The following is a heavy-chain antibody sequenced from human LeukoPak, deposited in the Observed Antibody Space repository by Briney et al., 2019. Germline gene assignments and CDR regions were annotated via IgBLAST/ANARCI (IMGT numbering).Heavy chain of an antibody. Sequence: GGSLRLSCAASGFTFSSYAMSWVRQAPGKGLERVSAISGSGGSTYYADSVKGRFTTSRDNSKNTMYLQMNSLRAEDTAVYYCAKVPYDSSGYSTYYCYYWGQGTLFTVSS. CDR3: AKVPYDSSGYSTYYCYY. V-gene: IGHV3-23*01. D-gene: IGHD3-22*01. CDR2: ISGSGGST. CDR1: GFTFSSYA. J-gene: IGHJ4*02.